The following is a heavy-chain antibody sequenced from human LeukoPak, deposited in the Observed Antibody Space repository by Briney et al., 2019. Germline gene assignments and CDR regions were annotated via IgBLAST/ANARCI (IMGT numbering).Heavy chain of an antibody. J-gene: IGHJ4*02. Sequence: PGGSLTLSCAASGFTFRSYGMHWVRQAPGKGLEWVAFIRYVGSNKYYADSVKGRFTISRDNSKNTLYLQMNSLRAEDTAVYYCAKNRYDFWSGYSTSSFDYWGQGTLVTVSP. CDR3: AKNRYDFWSGYSTSSFDY. CDR2: IRYVGSNK. CDR1: GFTFRSYG. D-gene: IGHD3-3*01. V-gene: IGHV3-30*02.